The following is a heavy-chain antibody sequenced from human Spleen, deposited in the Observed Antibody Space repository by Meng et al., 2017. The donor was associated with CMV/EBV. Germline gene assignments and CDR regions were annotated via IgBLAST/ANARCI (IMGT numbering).Heavy chain of an antibody. CDR1: GDSVSSNSAA. V-gene: IGHV6-1*01. CDR3: ARTYYDFWSGYSNYYGMDV. Sequence: SQTLSLTCAISGDSVSSNSAAWNWIRQSPSRGLEWLGRTYYRSKWYDDYAMAVKSRITINPDTSKNQFSLQLNSVTPEDTAVYYCARTYYDFWSGYSNYYGMDVWGQGTTVTVSS. D-gene: IGHD3-3*01. J-gene: IGHJ6*02. CDR2: TYYRSKWYD.